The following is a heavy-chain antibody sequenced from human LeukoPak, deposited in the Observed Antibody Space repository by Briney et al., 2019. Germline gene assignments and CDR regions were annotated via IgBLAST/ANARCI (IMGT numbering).Heavy chain of an antibody. Sequence: GGSLRLSCAASGFTFSTYWMTWVRQAPGKGLEWVANMKQGGSERNYVHSVKGRFTISRDNDSNSLYLQMNSLRAEDTAVYYCATDYAGNSLWYYYGLGVWGQGTTVTVSS. V-gene: IGHV3-7*02. CDR1: GFTFSTYW. J-gene: IGHJ6*02. D-gene: IGHD4-23*01. CDR3: ATDYAGNSLWYYYGLGV. CDR2: MKQGGSER.